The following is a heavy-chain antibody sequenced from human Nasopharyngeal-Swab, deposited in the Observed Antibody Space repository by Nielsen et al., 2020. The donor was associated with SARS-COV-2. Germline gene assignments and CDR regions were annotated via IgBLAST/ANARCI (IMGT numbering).Heavy chain of an antibody. J-gene: IGHJ6*02. CDR2: IYYTGST. CDR3: ARYPSSSWSSYGMDV. Sequence: WIRQPPGKGLEWIGYIYYTGSTYCNPSLKSRVTISVDTSKDQFSLKLTSVTAADTAVYYCARYPSSSWSSYGMDVRGQGTTVTVSS. D-gene: IGHD6-13*01. V-gene: IGHV4-31*02.